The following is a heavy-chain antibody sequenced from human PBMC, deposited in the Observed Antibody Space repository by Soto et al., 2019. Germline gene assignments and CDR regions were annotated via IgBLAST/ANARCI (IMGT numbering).Heavy chain of an antibody. CDR1: GFTVSSNY. CDR3: ARDLRAATGPTDLYYYYYYYMDV. Sequence: LRLSCAASGFTVSSNYMNWVRQAPGKGLEWVSIIYSGGSTYYADSVKGRFTISRDNSKNTLYLQMNSLRAEDTAVYYCARDLRAATGPTDLYYYYYYYMDVWGKGTTVTVSS. CDR2: IYSGGST. J-gene: IGHJ6*03. D-gene: IGHD6-13*01. V-gene: IGHV3-66*01.